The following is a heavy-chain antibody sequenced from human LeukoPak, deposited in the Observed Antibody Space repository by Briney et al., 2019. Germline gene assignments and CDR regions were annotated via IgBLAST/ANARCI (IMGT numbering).Heavy chain of an antibody. CDR1: GFPFNAYW. V-gene: IGHV3-7*01. CDR3: ARNGMDV. Sequence: PGGSLRLSCAASGFPFNAYWMTWVRQAPGKGLEWVANIRQDGDTKYYVDSVKGRFTISRDNAMNSLYLQMNSLRAEDTAVYYCARNGMDVWGQGTTVTVSS. CDR2: IRQDGDTK. J-gene: IGHJ6*02.